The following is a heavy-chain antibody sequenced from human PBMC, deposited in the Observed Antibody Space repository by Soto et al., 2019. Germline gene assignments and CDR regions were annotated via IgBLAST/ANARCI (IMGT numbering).Heavy chain of an antibody. CDR2: IYYSGST. J-gene: IGHJ5*02. D-gene: IGHD2-2*01. V-gene: IGHV4-31*03. Sequence: PSETLSLTCTVSGGSISSGGYYWSWIRQHPGKGLEWIGYIYYSGSTYYNPSLKSRVTISVDTSKNQFSLKLSSVTAADTAVYYCARVRYFSSTSCYPRVPWFDPWGQGTLVTVSS. CDR3: ARVRYFSSTSCYPRVPWFDP. CDR1: GGSISSGGYY.